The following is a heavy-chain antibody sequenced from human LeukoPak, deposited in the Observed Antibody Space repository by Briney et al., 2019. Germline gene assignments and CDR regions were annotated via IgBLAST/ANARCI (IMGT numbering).Heavy chain of an antibody. Sequence: SETLSLTCAVYGGSFSGYYWSWIRQPPGKGLEWIGEINHSGSTNYNPSLKSRVTISVDTSKNQFSLKLSSVTAADTALYYCARAQGSGWHRFHWFDPWGQGTLVTVSS. CDR3: ARAQGSGWHRFHWFDP. CDR2: INHSGST. J-gene: IGHJ5*02. D-gene: IGHD6-19*01. CDR1: GGSFSGYY. V-gene: IGHV4-34*01.